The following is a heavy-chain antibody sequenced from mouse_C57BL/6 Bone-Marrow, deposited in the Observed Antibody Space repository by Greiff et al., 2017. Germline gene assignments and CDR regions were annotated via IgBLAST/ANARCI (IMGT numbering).Heavy chain of an antibody. CDR3: TPYEYDDGDY. CDR1: GYTFTSYW. V-gene: IGHV1-5*01. CDR2: IYPGNSDT. Sequence: VHVKQSGTVLARPGASVKMSCKTSGYTFTSYWMHWVKQRPGQGLEWIGAIYPGNSDTSYNQKFKGKAKLTAVTSASTAYMELSSLTNEDSAVYYCTPYEYDDGDYWGQGTTLTGSS. J-gene: IGHJ2*01. D-gene: IGHD2-4*01.